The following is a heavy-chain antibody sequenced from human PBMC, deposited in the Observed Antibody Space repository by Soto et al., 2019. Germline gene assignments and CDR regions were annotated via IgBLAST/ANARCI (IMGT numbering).Heavy chain of an antibody. J-gene: IGHJ6*02. CDR3: ARKLGYCSSNSCPSLHYYYGMDV. V-gene: IGHV1-69*01. D-gene: IGHD2-2*01. Sequence: QVQLVQSGAEVKKPGSSVKVSCKASGGTFSSYAISWVRQAPGQGLEWMGGIIPIFGTANYAQKFQGRVTITADESTSTAYMELSSLRSEDTAVYYCARKLGYCSSNSCPSLHYYYGMDVWGQGTTVTVSS. CDR1: GGTFSSYA. CDR2: IIPIFGTA.